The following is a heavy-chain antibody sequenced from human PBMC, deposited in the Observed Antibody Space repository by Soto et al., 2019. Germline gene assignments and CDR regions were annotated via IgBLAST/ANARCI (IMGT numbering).Heavy chain of an antibody. CDR1: GFSFSRSA. CDR2: IVGFSGNT. CDR3: AADNSGYLDSAFDP. Sequence: ASVKVSCKASGFSFSRSAVHWVRQARGQGLEWIGWIVGFSGNTNYAQRVHQRLSFTRDLSTSTVYMELYNLTSDDTAIYFCAADNSGYLDSAFDPWGQGTRVTVSS. J-gene: IGHJ5*02. V-gene: IGHV1-58*01. D-gene: IGHD3-22*01.